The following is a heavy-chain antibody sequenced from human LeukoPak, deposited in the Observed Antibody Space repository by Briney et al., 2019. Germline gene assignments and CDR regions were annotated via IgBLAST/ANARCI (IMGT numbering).Heavy chain of an antibody. J-gene: IGHJ4*02. Sequence: SVKVSCKASGGTFSSYAISWVRQAPGQGLEWMGGIIPIFGTANYAQKFQERVTITRDMSTSTAYMELSSLRSEDTAVYYCAAARYSYGRLSFDYWGQGTLVTVSS. CDR1: GGTFSSYA. CDR2: IIPIFGTA. D-gene: IGHD5-18*01. V-gene: IGHV1-69*05. CDR3: AAARYSYGRLSFDY.